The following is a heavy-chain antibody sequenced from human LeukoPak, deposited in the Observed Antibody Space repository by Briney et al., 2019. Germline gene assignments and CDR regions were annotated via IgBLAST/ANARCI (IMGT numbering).Heavy chain of an antibody. CDR3: AKAPVTSCRGAFCYPFDY. Sequence: GGSLRLSCAASGYTFSSYAMSWVRQAPGKGLEWVSAISGSGGSTYYADSVKGRFTISRDTSRSTLYLQMNSLRAEDAAVYYCAKAPVTSCRGAFCYPFDYWGQGTLVTVSS. J-gene: IGHJ4*02. CDR1: GYTFSSYA. V-gene: IGHV3-23*01. D-gene: IGHD2-15*01. CDR2: ISGSGGST.